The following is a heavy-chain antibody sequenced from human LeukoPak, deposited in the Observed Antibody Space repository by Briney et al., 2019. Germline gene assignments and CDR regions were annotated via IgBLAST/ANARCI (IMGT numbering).Heavy chain of an antibody. J-gene: IGHJ5*02. CDR1: GGTFSSYA. CDR3: ATDTADSSGYRNWFDP. Sequence: GASVKVSCKASGGTFSSYAISWVRQAPGQGLEWMGRIIPNLGIANYAQKFQGRVTITADKSTSTAYMELSSLRSEDTAVYYCATDTADSSGYRNWFDPWGQGTLVTVSS. D-gene: IGHD3-22*01. V-gene: IGHV1-69*04. CDR2: IIPNLGIA.